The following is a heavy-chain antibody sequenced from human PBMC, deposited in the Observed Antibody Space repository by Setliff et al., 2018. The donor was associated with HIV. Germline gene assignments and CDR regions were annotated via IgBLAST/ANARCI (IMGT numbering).Heavy chain of an antibody. J-gene: IGHJ4*02. V-gene: IGHV4-59*10. CDR3: ARGGGRVVRGLIGMYYFDY. D-gene: IGHD3-10*01. CDR1: GDSVSGYY. CDR2: VHNSAGS. Sequence: SETLSLTCAVSGDSVSGYYWSWIRQPAGRGLEWIGRVHNSAGSNYNPSLKSRVSISLDTAKKQFPLTLKPVTAADTAIYYCARGGGRVVRGLIGMYYFDYWGQGILVTVSS.